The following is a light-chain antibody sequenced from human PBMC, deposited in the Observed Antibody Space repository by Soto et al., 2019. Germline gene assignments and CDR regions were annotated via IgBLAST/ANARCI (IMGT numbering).Light chain of an antibody. J-gene: IGKJ1*01. V-gene: IGKV1-27*01. CDR2: AAS. CDR1: QGISNS. CDR3: QKYDSVPWT. Sequence: DIQMTQSPSSLSTSVGDRVTITCRASQGISNSLAWYQQKPGKVPKLLIYAASTLQSGVPSRFSGSGSGTYFTLTISSLQPEDVATYYCQKYDSVPWTFGQGTKVEIK.